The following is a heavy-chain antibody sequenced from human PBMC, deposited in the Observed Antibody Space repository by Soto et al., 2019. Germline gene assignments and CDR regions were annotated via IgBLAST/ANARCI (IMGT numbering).Heavy chain of an antibody. CDR1: GGSLTDHY. CDR3: ARGNDWKSSTFDI. J-gene: IGHJ3*02. CDR2: VYYSGAT. Sequence: QVQLQESGPGLVKPSETLSLTCTVAGGSLTDHYWNWFRQSPGRGLQWIGYVYYSGATSYNPSLTSLVTMTVDTSKNQFSLKLRSVTAADTAVYFCARGNDWKSSTFDIWGQGTMVSVSS. V-gene: IGHV4-59*11. D-gene: IGHD2-21*01.